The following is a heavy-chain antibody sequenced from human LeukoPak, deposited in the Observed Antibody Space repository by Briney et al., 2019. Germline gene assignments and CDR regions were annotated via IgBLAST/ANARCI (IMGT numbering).Heavy chain of an antibody. Sequence: SETLSLTCTVSGYSTSSGYYWGWIRQPPGKGLEWIGSIYHSGSTYYNPSLKSRVTISVDTSKNQFSLKLSSVTAADTAVYYCARVLVPAAISHDYWGQGTLVTVSS. D-gene: IGHD2-2*02. V-gene: IGHV4-38-2*02. CDR3: ARVLVPAAISHDY. CDR1: GYSTSSGYY. J-gene: IGHJ4*02. CDR2: IYHSGST.